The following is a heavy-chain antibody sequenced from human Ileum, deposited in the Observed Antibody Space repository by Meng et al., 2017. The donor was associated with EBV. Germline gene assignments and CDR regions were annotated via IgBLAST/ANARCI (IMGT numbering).Heavy chain of an antibody. V-gene: IGHV4-59*08. CDR1: GGSISSYY. J-gene: IGHJ4*02. D-gene: IGHD2-15*01. Sequence: VHLQDWGPGLVRPSGSLSLPCTVSGGSISSYYWSWIRQPPGKGLEWIGYIYYSGSTNYNPSLKSRVTISVDTSKNQFSLNLSSVTAADTAVYYCARGGWSLDYWGQGTLVTVSS. CDR2: IYYSGST. CDR3: ARGGWSLDY.